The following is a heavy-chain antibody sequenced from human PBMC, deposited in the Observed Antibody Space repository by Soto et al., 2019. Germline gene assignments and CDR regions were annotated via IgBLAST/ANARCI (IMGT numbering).Heavy chain of an antibody. CDR2: IYSGGST. D-gene: IGHD3-10*01. CDR1: GFTVSSNY. V-gene: IGHV3-66*01. J-gene: IGHJ4*02. Sequence: EVQLVESGGGLVQPGGSLRLSCAVSGFTVSSNYMSWVRQAPGKGLEWVSVIYSGGSTYYAESVKGRFTISRDNSKNTLYLQMNSLRAEDTAVYYCARTPLGSSGSYSYYFDYWGQGTLVTVSS. CDR3: ARTPLGSSGSYSYYFDY.